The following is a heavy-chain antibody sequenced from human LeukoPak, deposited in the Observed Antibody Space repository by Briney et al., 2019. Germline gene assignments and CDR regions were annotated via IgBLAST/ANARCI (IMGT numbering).Heavy chain of an antibody. Sequence: PGGSLRLSCAASRFTLSNYLMSWVRQAPGKGLEWVANIKQDGSETYYVDSVKGRFTISRDNAKNSLSLQMNSLRAEDTAVYYCARQRGSGCLDYWGQRTLVTVSS. V-gene: IGHV3-7*01. CDR2: IKQDGSET. CDR3: ARQRGSGCLDY. J-gene: IGHJ4*02. D-gene: IGHD6-19*01. CDR1: RFTLSNYL.